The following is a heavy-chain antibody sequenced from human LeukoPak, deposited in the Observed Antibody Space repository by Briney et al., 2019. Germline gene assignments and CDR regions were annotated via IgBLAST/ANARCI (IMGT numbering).Heavy chain of an antibody. CDR3: AKDTRSSWLSGAIGY. CDR1: GFTFSSYG. J-gene: IGHJ4*02. D-gene: IGHD6-13*01. Sequence: PGGSLRLSCGASGFTFSSYGMHWVRQAPGKGLEWVAFIRYDGSNKYYADSVKGRFTISRDNSKNTLYLQMNSLRAEDTAVYYCAKDTRSSWLSGAIGYWGQGTLVTVSS. V-gene: IGHV3-30*02. CDR2: IRYDGSNK.